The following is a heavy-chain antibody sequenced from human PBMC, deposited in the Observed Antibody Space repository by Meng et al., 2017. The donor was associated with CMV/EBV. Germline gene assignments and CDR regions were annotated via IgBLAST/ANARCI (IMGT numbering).Heavy chain of an antibody. CDR3: ARDIGSGVDY. D-gene: IGHD3-10*01. Sequence: SETLSLTCTVSGGSISSYYWSWIRQPPGKGLEWIGYIYYSGSTNYNPSLKRRVTISVDTSKNQFSLKLSSVTAADTAVYYCARDIGSGVDYWGQGTLVTVSS. V-gene: IGHV4-59*01. J-gene: IGHJ4*02. CDR2: IYYSGST. CDR1: GGSISSYY.